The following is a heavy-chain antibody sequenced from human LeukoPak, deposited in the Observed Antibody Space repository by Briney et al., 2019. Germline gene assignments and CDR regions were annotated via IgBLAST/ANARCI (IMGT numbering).Heavy chain of an antibody. CDR3: ARAVGSGSFQTYYYYMDV. CDR1: GGSLSPYC. Sequence: SETLSLTCAVSGGSLSPYCWSWIRQPPGKGLEWIGYISYSGRTNYNPSLKSRVTISVDTSKNHFSLKLNSVTAADTAVYYCARAVGSGSFQTYYYYMDVWGKGTTVTISS. CDR2: ISYSGRT. J-gene: IGHJ6*03. D-gene: IGHD3-10*01. V-gene: IGHV4-59*12.